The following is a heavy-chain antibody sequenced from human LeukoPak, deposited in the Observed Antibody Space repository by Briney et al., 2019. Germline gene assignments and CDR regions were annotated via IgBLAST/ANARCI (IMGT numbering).Heavy chain of an antibody. J-gene: IGHJ4*02. CDR3: ARECDGGNSCFDY. CDR2: IYYNGDT. CDR1: GDSITGYS. Sequence: SETLSLTCSVSGDSITGYSWSWIRQTPGKGLEWIGYIYYNGDTHYNPSLNSRLSMSVDTPKKQFSLNLRSVTAADTAVYYCARECDGGNSCFDYWGQGTLVTVSS. D-gene: IGHD4-23*01. V-gene: IGHV4-59*01.